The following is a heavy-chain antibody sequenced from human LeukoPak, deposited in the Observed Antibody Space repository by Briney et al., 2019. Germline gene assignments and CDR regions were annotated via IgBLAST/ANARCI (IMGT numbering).Heavy chain of an antibody. D-gene: IGHD6-13*01. Sequence: GRSLRLSCAASGFTFSSYAMHWVRQAPGKGLEWVAVISYDGSNKYYADSVKGRFTISRDNSKNTLYLQMNSLRAEDTAVYYCARERGSSWYRSVDYWGQGTLVTVSS. CDR3: ARERGSSWYRSVDY. V-gene: IGHV3-30*04. J-gene: IGHJ4*02. CDR2: ISYDGSNK. CDR1: GFTFSSYA.